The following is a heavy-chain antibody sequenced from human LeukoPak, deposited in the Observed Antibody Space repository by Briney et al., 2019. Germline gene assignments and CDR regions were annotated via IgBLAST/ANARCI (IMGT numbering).Heavy chain of an antibody. CDR1: GRSISSYY. D-gene: IGHD3-10*01. J-gene: IGHJ6*03. V-gene: IGHV4-59*01. CDR2: IYYSGYT. Sequence: PSETLSLTCTVSGRSISSYYWSWIRQPPGKGLEWIGYIYYSGYTNYNPSLKSRVTISVDTSKNQFSLKLTSVTAADTAVYYCARARVPMDVWGKGTTVTVSS. CDR3: ARARVPMDV.